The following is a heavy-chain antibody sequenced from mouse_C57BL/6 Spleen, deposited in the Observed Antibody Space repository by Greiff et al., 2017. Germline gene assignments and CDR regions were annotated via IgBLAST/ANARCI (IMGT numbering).Heavy chain of an antibody. CDR2: ISSGGSYT. D-gene: IGHD2-4*01. CDR3: ARGYDYDEGGYYFDD. J-gene: IGHJ2*01. V-gene: IGHV5-6*01. CDR1: GFTFSSYG. Sequence: EVQRVESGGDLVKPGGSLKLSCAASGFTFSSYGMSWVRQTPDKRLEWVATISSGGSYTYYPDSVKGRFTISRDNAKNTLYLQMSSLKSEDTAMYYCARGYDYDEGGYYFDDWGQGTTLTVSS.